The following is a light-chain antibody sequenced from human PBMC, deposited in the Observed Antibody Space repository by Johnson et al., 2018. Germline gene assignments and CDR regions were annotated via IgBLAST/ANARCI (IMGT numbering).Light chain of an antibody. CDR2: ENN. V-gene: IGLV1-51*02. J-gene: IGLJ1*01. CDR1: SSNIGNNY. CDR3: GTGDSSLSAGNF. Sequence: QSVLTQPPSVSAAPGQKVTIYCSGSSSNIGNNYVSWYQQLPGTAPKLLIYENNKRPSGIPDRFSGSKSGTSATLGITGLQTGDEADYYCGTGDSSLSAGNFFGTGTKVTVL.